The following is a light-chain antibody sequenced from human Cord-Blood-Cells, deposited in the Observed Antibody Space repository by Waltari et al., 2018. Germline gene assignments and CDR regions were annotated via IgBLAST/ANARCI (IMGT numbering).Light chain of an antibody. J-gene: IGKJ2*01. CDR3: QQYYSYPYT. V-gene: IGKV1-8*01. CDR2: AAS. CDR1: QGISSY. Sequence: ALRMTQAPSSLSSSTGERVTITCRASQGISSYLAWYQQKPGKAPKLLIYAASTLQSGVPSRFSGSGSGTDFTLTISCLQSEDFATYYCQQYYSYPYTFGQGTKLEIK.